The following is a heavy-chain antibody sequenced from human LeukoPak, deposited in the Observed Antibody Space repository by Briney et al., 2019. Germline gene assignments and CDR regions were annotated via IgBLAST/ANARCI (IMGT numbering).Heavy chain of an antibody. J-gene: IGHJ3*02. D-gene: IGHD3-22*01. CDR3: AGRITMIVVVTYDAFDI. V-gene: IGHV1-69*05. CDR2: IIPIFGTA. CDR1: GGTFSSYA. Sequence: SVKVSCKASGGTFSSYAISWVRQAPGQGLEWMGGIIPIFGTANYAQKFQGRVTITTDESTSTAYMELSSLRSEDTAVYYCAGRITMIVVVTYDAFDIWGQGTLVTVSS.